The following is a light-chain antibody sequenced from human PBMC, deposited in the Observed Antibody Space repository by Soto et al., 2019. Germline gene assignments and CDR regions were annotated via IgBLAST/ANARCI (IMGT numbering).Light chain of an antibody. CDR3: HQYRA. Sequence: EIVMTQSPATLSLSPGETATLSCRASQSVHSNLAWFQQHPGQAPRLLIYGASSRATGIPVRFSGSGSGTDFTLTISRLEPEDFAVYYCHQYRAFGQGTKVDIK. J-gene: IGKJ1*01. CDR2: GAS. V-gene: IGKV3-15*01. CDR1: QSVHSN.